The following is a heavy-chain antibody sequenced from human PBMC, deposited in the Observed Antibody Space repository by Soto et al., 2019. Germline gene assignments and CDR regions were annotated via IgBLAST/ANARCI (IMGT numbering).Heavy chain of an antibody. J-gene: IGHJ6*02. V-gene: IGHV3-30*03. CDR3: ARLGHTGTTGIYYGMDV. Sequence: GGSLRLSCAASGFTFSNYGIHWVRQAPGKGLEWVAVISFDGSKEYYADSVKGRFIISRDNSKNTLYVQMNSLRPEDTAVYYCARLGHTGTTGIYYGMDVWGQGTTVTVSS. CDR1: GFTFSNYG. D-gene: IGHD1-7*01. CDR2: ISFDGSKE.